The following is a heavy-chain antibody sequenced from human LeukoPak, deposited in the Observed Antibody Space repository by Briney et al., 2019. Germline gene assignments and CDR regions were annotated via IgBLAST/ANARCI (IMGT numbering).Heavy chain of an antibody. CDR3: ARGRVVTPNYFDY. Sequence: SETLSLTCAVYGGSFSGYYWSWLRQPPGKGLEWVGEINHSGSTNYNPSLKSRVTISVDTSKNQFSLKLSSVTAADTAVYYCARGRVVTPNYFDYWGQGTLVTVSS. CDR2: INHSGST. V-gene: IGHV4-34*01. J-gene: IGHJ4*02. CDR1: GGSFSGYY. D-gene: IGHD3-10*01.